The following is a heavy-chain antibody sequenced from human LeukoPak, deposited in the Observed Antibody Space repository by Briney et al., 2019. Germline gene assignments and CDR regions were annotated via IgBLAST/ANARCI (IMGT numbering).Heavy chain of an antibody. CDR1: GGSLSGYY. J-gene: IGHJ5*02. V-gene: IGHV4-34*01. D-gene: IGHD1-26*01. Sequence: SETLSLTCAVYGGSLSGYYWSWIRQPPGKGLEWIGEINHSGSTNYNPSLKSRVTISVDTSKNQFSLKLSSVTAADTAVYYCARGHRRDSGSYHRWGQGTLVTVSS. CDR3: ARGHRRDSGSYHR. CDR2: INHSGST.